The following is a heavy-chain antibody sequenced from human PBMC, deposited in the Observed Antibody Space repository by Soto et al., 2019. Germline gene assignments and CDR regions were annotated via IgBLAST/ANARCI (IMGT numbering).Heavy chain of an antibody. CDR2: IYYSGST. D-gene: IGHD2-2*03. J-gene: IGHJ6*02. Sequence: SETLSLTCTVSGGSISSYYWSWIRQPPRKGLEWIGYIYYSGSTNYNPSLKSRVTISVDTSKNQFSLKLSSVSAADTAVYYCARGRWIKLFYGMDVWGQGTTVTVSS. CDR1: GGSISSYY. V-gene: IGHV4-59*01. CDR3: ARGRWIKLFYGMDV.